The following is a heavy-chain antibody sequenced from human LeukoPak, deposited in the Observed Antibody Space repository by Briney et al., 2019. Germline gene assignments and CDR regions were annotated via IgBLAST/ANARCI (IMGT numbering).Heavy chain of an antibody. J-gene: IGHJ1*01. Sequence: PGGSLRLSCAASRFTFSSYAMHWVRQAPGKGLEWVAAISYDGTNEYHADSVKGRFTISRDNSKNTLYLQMNSLRAEDTAMYYCARDRIAVAGMGAFQHWGQGTPVTVSS. CDR1: RFTFSSYA. D-gene: IGHD6-19*01. CDR2: ISYDGTNE. V-gene: IGHV3-30*04. CDR3: ARDRIAVAGMGAFQH.